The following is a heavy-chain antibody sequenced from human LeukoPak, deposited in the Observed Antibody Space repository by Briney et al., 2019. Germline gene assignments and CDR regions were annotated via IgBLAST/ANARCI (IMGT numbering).Heavy chain of an antibody. J-gene: IGHJ6*02. CDR1: GGSISSYY. D-gene: IGHD2-2*01. V-gene: IGHV4-4*07. CDR3: ARDFSSTDYYYYGMDV. CDR2: IYTSGST. Sequence: PSETLSLTCTVSGGSISSYYWSWIRQPAGKGLEWIGRIYTSGSTSYNPSLKSRVTMSVDTSKNQFSLKLSSVTAADTAVYYCARDFSSTDYYYYGMDVWGQGTTVTVSS.